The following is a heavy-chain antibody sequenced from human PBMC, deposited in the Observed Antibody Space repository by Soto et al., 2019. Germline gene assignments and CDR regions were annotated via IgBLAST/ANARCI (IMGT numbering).Heavy chain of an antibody. CDR3: ARVELTTEFDY. J-gene: IGHJ4*02. V-gene: IGHV1-3*01. D-gene: IGHD4-4*01. CDR2: INAGDGNT. CDR1: GHTFTRYA. Sequence: QVQLVQSGAEVKKPGASVKVSCKASGHTFTRYAMHWVRRATGQRLEWMGWINAGDGNTKYSQKFQGRVTITRDTSASTAYMELRSLRSEHSAVYYCARVELTTEFDYWGQGTLVTVSS.